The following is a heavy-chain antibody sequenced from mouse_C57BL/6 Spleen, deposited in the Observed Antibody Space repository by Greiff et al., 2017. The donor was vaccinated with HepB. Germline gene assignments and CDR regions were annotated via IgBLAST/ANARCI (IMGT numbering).Heavy chain of an antibody. V-gene: IGHV3-6*01. Sequence: EVQLQESGPGLVKPSQSLSLTCSVTGYSITSGYYWNWIRQFPGNKLEWMGYISYDGSNNYNPSLKNRISITRDTSKNQFFLKLNSVTTEDTATYYCAREGGDYFDYSGQGTTLTVSS. CDR2: ISYDGSN. J-gene: IGHJ2*01. CDR1: GYSITSGYY. CDR3: AREGGDYFDY.